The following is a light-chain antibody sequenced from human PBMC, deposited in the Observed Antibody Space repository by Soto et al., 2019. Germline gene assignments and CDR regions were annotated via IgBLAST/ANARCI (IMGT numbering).Light chain of an antibody. Sequence: DIQMTQSPSSVSASVGDRVTITCRASQDISVYLAWYQQKPGKVPKLLIYSASTLQSGVPSRFSGSGSGTDFTLTISSLQPEDVATYYCQKFNTAPLTFGQGTRLEIK. CDR2: SAS. V-gene: IGKV1-27*01. CDR3: QKFNTAPLT. J-gene: IGKJ5*01. CDR1: QDISVY.